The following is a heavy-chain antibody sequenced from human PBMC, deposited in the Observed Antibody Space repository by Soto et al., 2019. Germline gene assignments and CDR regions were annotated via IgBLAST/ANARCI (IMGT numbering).Heavy chain of an antibody. D-gene: IGHD4-17*01. Sequence: VQLLQSGAEVKKTGASVKVSCKTSGFTFTSYDIIWVRQAPGQGLEWLGWVNPNSGNTDYAQKFQGRVTMTRNTSITTAYMELSSLRSEDTAVYYCARVPFVNFGDSVPFDYWGQGTLVTVSS. CDR1: GFTFTSYD. CDR3: ARVPFVNFGDSVPFDY. V-gene: IGHV1-8*01. CDR2: VNPNSGNT. J-gene: IGHJ4*02.